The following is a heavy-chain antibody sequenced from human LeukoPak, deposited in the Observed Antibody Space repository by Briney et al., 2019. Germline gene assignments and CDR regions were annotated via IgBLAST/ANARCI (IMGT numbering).Heavy chain of an antibody. Sequence: GGSLRLSCAASGFSFSSYSMSWVRQAPGKGLEWVSSISSSGGTTYYADSVQGRFTISRDNSKNTVYLQMNSLRAEDTAVYYCVKDRPTWPIDYWGQGTLVTVSS. D-gene: IGHD5-12*01. J-gene: IGHJ4*02. CDR2: ISSSGGTT. CDR1: GFSFSSYS. CDR3: VKDRPTWPIDY. V-gene: IGHV3-23*01.